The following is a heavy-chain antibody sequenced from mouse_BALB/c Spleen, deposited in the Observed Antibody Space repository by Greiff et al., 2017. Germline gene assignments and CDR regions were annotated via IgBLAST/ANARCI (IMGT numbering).Heavy chain of an antibody. V-gene: IGHV2-6-7*01. D-gene: IGHD1-1*01. CDR3: ARDQGVYGSSPWFAY. CDR1: GFSLTGYG. CDR2: IWGDGST. J-gene: IGHJ3*01. Sequence: VMLVESGPGLVAPSQSLSITCTVSGFSLTGYGVNWVRQPPGKGLEWLGMIWGDGSTDYNSALKSRLSISKDNSKSQVFLKMNSLQTDDTARYYCARDQGVYGSSPWFAYWGQGTLVTVSA.